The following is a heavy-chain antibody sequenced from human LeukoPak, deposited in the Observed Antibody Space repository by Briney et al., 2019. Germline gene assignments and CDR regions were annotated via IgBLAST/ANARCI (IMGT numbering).Heavy chain of an antibody. Sequence: ASVKVSCKASGYTFTSYDINWVRQATGQGLEWMGWMNPNSGNTGYARKFQGRVTMTRNTSISTAYMELSSLRSEDTAVYYCARGVWGDGLYWFDPWGQGTLVTVSS. V-gene: IGHV1-8*01. CDR3: ARGVWGDGLYWFDP. D-gene: IGHD3-16*01. CDR1: GYTFTSYD. CDR2: MNPNSGNT. J-gene: IGHJ5*02.